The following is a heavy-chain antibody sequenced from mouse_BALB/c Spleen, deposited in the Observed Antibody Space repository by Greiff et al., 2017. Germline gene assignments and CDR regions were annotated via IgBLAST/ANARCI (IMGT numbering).Heavy chain of an antibody. J-gene: IGHJ4*01. CDR1: GFTFSSYG. V-gene: IGHV5-12-2*01. CDR2: ISNGGGST. CDR3: ARHGGYYAMDY. Sequence: EVKVVESGGDLVKPGGSLKLSCAASGFTFSSYGMSWVRQTPEKRLEWVAYISNGGGSTYYPDTVKGRFTISRDNAKNTLYLQMSSLKSEDTAMYYCARHGGYYAMDYWGQGTSVTVSS.